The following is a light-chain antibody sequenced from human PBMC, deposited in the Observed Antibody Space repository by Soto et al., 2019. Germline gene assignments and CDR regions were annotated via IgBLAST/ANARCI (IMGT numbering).Light chain of an antibody. Sequence: DIPMTQSPSTLSASVGDRVTISCRASQSISNWMAWYQQKPGKAPKLLIYDASSLKSGVPSRFSGSVSGTEFTLTINSLQPDDFATYYCQQYYGFPRTFGQGTKVEIK. CDR3: QQYYGFPRT. J-gene: IGKJ1*01. CDR1: QSISNW. V-gene: IGKV1-5*01. CDR2: DAS.